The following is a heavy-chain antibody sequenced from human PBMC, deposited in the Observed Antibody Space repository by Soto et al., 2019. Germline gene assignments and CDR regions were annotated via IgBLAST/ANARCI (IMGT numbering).Heavy chain of an antibody. J-gene: IGHJ5*02. D-gene: IGHD1-1*01. V-gene: IGHV3-23*01. CDR3: SKGEMSTIRKSFDP. Sequence: EVQLLESGGGLVQPGGSLTLSCSASGFNTRFYSMSWVRQTPGKGLEWVAALSRSGGATYYADSVRGRFTISRDASKDTLFLQMSNLRAEDTAMYYCSKGEMSTIRKSFDPWGQGTLVTVSS. CDR2: LSRSGGAT. CDR1: GFNTRFYS.